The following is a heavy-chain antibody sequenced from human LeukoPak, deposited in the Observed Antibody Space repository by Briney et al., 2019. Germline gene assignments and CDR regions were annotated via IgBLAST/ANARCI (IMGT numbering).Heavy chain of an antibody. J-gene: IGHJ4*02. Sequence: GESLKISCMPSGYSFATYWIAWVRQVPARGLEWMGIIYPGDSDTRYSPSFQGQVTISADKSITTSYLQWSSLKASDTAIYYCARRSGGLDYWGQGTLVTVSS. CDR1: GYSFATYW. V-gene: IGHV5-51*01. D-gene: IGHD3-10*01. CDR2: IYPGDSDT. CDR3: ARRSGGLDY.